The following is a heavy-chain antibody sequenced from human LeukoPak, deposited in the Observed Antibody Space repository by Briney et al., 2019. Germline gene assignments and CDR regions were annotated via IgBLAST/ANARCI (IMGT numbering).Heavy chain of an antibody. Sequence: ASVKVSCKASGYTFTSYDINWVRQATGQGLEWMGWMNPNSGNTGYAQEFQGRVTITRNTSISTAYMELSSLRSEDTAVYYCARGGYCSSTSCSPSWFDPWGQGTLVTVSS. CDR1: GYTFTSYD. V-gene: IGHV1-8*03. CDR2: MNPNSGNT. D-gene: IGHD2-2*01. CDR3: ARGGYCSSTSCSPSWFDP. J-gene: IGHJ5*02.